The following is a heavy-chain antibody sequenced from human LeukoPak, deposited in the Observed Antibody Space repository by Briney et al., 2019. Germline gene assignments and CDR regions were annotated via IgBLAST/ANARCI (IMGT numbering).Heavy chain of an antibody. D-gene: IGHD2-2*01. V-gene: IGHV4-39*07. J-gene: IGHJ5*02. CDR3: ARDLGTEYQLLDSNWFDP. CDR1: GGSISTSNNY. Sequence: SETLSLTCTGSGGSISTSNNYWGWIRQPPGKGLEWIASIYYSGSTYHNPSLKSRVTISVDTSKNQFSLKLNSVTAADTAVYYSARDLGTEYQLLDSNWFDPWGLGTLVTVSS. CDR2: IYYSGST.